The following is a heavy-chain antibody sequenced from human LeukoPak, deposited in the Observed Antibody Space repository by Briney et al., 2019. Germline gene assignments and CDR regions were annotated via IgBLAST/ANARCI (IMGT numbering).Heavy chain of an antibody. J-gene: IGHJ6*03. Sequence: ASVKLSCKASGYTFTGYYMHWVRQAPGQGLEWMGWINPNSGGTNYAQKFQGRVTMTRDTSISTAYMELSRLRSDDTAVYYCAREAARILGDYMDVWGKGTTVTVSS. V-gene: IGHV1-2*02. CDR2: INPNSGGT. CDR3: AREAARILGDYMDV. CDR1: GYTFTGYY. D-gene: IGHD5-18*01.